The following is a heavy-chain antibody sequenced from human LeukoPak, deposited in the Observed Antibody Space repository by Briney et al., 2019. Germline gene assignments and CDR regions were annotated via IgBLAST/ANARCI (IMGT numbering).Heavy chain of an antibody. CDR1: GGSFSGYY. CDR2: INHSGST. D-gene: IGHD5-18*01. CDR3: ARGRGYSYGYGIDY. J-gene: IGHJ4*02. V-gene: IGHV4-34*01. Sequence: SETLSLTCAVYGGSFSGYYWSWIRQPPGKGLEWIGEINHSGSTSYNPSLKSRVTISVDTSKNQFSLKLSSVTAADTAVYYCARGRGYSYGYGIDYWGQGTLVTVSS.